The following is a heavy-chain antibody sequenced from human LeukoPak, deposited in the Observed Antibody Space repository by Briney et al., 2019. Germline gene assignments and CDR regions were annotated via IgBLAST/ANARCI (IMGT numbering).Heavy chain of an antibody. D-gene: IGHD2-15*01. Sequence: PGRSLRLSCAASGFTFSSYAISWVRQAPGQGLEWMGGIIPIFGTANYAQKFQGRVTITADESTSTAYMELSSLRSEDTAVYYCARDRYCSGGSCLDYWGQGTLVTVSS. CDR2: IIPIFGTA. CDR3: ARDRYCSGGSCLDY. CDR1: GFTFSSYA. J-gene: IGHJ4*02. V-gene: IGHV1-69*01.